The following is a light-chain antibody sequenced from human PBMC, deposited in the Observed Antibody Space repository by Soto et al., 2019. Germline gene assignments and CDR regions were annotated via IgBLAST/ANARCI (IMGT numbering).Light chain of an antibody. V-gene: IGKV2D-29*02. Sequence: DVVMTQTPLSLSVAPGQPASISCKSSQSLLHITGATFLFWYLQKPGQSPQLLIYEVSTRVSGVPERFSGSGSGTDFTLEISRVETDDVGIYYCMQSTQLPPTFGQGTRLEIK. CDR3: MQSTQLPPT. CDR2: EVS. CDR1: QSLLHITGATF. J-gene: IGKJ5*01.